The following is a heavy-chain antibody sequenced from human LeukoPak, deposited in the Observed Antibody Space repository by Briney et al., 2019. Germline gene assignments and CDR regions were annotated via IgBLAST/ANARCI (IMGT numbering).Heavy chain of an antibody. V-gene: IGHV3-9*01. CDR1: GFTFDDYA. J-gene: IGHJ6*02. CDR3: AKESDSSGYYRGFGMDA. CDR2: ISWNSGSI. D-gene: IGHD3-22*01. Sequence: GGSLRLSCAGSGFTFDDYAMHWVRQAPGKGLEWVSGISWNSGSIGYADSVKGRFTISRDNAKNSLYLQMNSLRAEDTALYYCAKESDSSGYYRGFGMDAWGQGTTVTVSS.